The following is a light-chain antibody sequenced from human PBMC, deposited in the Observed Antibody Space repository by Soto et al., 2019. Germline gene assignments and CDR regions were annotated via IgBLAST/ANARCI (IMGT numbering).Light chain of an antibody. V-gene: IGKV3-20*01. CDR1: QSVSNNY. CDR2: GAS. Sequence: EIVLTQSPGTLSLSPGERATLSCRASQSVSNNYLAWYQQKPGQAPRLLIYGASNRATCIPDRFSGSGSGTDFTLTISILEPEDFAVYYCQQDGASPLTFGGGTKVDIK. CDR3: QQDGASPLT. J-gene: IGKJ4*01.